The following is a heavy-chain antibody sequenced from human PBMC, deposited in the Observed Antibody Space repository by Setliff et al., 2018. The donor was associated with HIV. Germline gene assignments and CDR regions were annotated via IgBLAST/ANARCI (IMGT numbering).Heavy chain of an antibody. J-gene: IGHJ3*01. CDR3: AKQGYSDSLYAFDV. CDR1: GYTFTAYY. CDR2: IDPTTGDT. V-gene: IGHV1-2*06. Sequence: GASVKVSCKASGYTFTAYYIHWVRQAPGQGLEWMGRIDPTTGDTRYTRRFQGRVTMTRDTSISSVYMELSRLTSDDTAVYYCAKQGYSDSLYAFDVWGQGTMVTVSS. D-gene: IGHD1-26*01.